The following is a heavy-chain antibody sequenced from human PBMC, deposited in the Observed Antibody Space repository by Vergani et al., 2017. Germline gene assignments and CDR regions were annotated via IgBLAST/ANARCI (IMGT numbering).Heavy chain of an antibody. CDR2: IDPSDSYS. CDR3: ASQGIAVADYYYGMDV. V-gene: IGHV5-10-1*03. Sequence: EVQLVQTGAEVKKPGASLRISCKVSGYTFTNYWISWVRQMPGKGLEWMGRIDPSDSYSNYSPSFQGHVTISADKSISTAYLQWSSLKASDTAMYYCASQGIAVADYYYGMDVWGQGTTVTVSS. CDR1: GYTFTNYW. D-gene: IGHD6-19*01. J-gene: IGHJ6*02.